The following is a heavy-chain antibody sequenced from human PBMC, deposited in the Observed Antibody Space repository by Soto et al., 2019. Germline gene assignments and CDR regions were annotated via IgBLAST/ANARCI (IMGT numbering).Heavy chain of an antibody. Sequence: SETLSLTCTVSGGSISDNFWTWIRQPAGKGLEWIGRIHGSGSTSYNPSLKTRLTMSVDTSNNQISLSLRSVTAADTAVYYCARDIQSATINRGVPLAYHSFDPWGHGTLVTVSS. J-gene: IGHJ5*02. V-gene: IGHV4-4*07. D-gene: IGHD3-10*01. CDR1: GGSISDNF. CDR2: IHGSGST. CDR3: ARDIQSATINRGVPLAYHSFDP.